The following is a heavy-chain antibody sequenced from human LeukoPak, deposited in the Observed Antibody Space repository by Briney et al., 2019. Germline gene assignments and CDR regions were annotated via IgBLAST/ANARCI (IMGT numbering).Heavy chain of an antibody. V-gene: IGHV4-59*01. D-gene: IGHD5-18*01. CDR3: ARVTYSWIDY. J-gene: IGHJ4*02. Sequence: PSETLSLTCTVSGGSISSYYWSWIRQPPGKGLEWIGYIYYSGSTNYNPSLKSRVTISVDTSKNQFSLKLSSVTAAGTAMYYCARVTYSWIDYWGQGTLVTVSS. CDR1: GGSISSYY. CDR2: IYYSGST.